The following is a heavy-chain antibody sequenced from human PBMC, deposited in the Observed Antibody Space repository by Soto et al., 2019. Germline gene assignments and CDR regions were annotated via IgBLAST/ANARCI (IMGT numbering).Heavy chain of an antibody. CDR2: ISYDGSYQ. Sequence: RRLSCTASGFTFSNYAMHWVRQAPGRGLEWVALISYDGSYQYYGDSVKGRFTISRDNSKNMFYLQMSSLTPDDTAVYFCTKDRTIASRFDSWGQGTLVTVSS. D-gene: IGHD6-13*01. J-gene: IGHJ4*02. CDR1: GFTFSNYA. CDR3: TKDRTIASRFDS. V-gene: IGHV3-30*04.